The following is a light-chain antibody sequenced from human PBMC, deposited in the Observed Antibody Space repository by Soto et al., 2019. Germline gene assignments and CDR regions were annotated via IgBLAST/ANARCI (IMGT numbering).Light chain of an antibody. Sequence: ENVMTQSPATLSMSPGDRATLSCRASQSVSSFLAWYQQKPGKAPRLLIYGASTRATGIPARFSGSGSGTEFTLTISSLQSEDFSVYYCQQYSNWPSWTFGQGTRVEV. CDR3: QQYSNWPSWT. CDR2: GAS. CDR1: QSVSSF. J-gene: IGKJ1*01. V-gene: IGKV3-15*01.